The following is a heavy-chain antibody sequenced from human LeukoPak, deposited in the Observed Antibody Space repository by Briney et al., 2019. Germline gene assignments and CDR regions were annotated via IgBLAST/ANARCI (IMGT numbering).Heavy chain of an antibody. Sequence: SGTLSLTCAVSGSSISGPNWWSWVRQSPGKGLEWIGEIYHNGNTDYNPSLNNRVAMSVDKSENQFSLKLTSVTAADTAIYYCARVYNSGSLDYWGHGILVTVSS. V-gene: IGHV4-4*02. CDR3: ARVYNSGSLDY. CDR1: GSSISGPNW. CDR2: IYHNGNT. D-gene: IGHD3-10*01. J-gene: IGHJ4*01.